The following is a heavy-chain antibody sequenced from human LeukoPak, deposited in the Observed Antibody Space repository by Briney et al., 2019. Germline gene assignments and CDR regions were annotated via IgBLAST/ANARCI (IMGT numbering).Heavy chain of an antibody. D-gene: IGHD5-24*01. CDR1: GFTFSSYG. CDR2: ISGSGGRT. CDR3: AKDSRWLQLLVAFDI. Sequence: GGTLRLSCGASGFTFSSYGMSWVRQAPGKGLEWVSAISGSGGRTQYADSVKGRFTISRDNSRNTLYLQMNSLRAEDTAVYYCAKDSRWLQLLVAFDIWGQGTMVTVSS. V-gene: IGHV3-23*01. J-gene: IGHJ3*02.